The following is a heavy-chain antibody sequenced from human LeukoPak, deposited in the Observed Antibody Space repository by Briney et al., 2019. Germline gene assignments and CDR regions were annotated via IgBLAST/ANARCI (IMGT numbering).Heavy chain of an antibody. CDR3: ASVADTAMAFDY. Sequence: GGSLRLSCAASGFTFDDYGMSWVRQAPGKGLECVSGINWNGGSTGYADSVKGRFTISRDNAKNSLYLQMNSLRAEDTALYYCASVADTAMAFDYWGQGTLVTVSS. J-gene: IGHJ4*02. D-gene: IGHD5-18*01. CDR2: INWNGGST. V-gene: IGHV3-20*04. CDR1: GFTFDDYG.